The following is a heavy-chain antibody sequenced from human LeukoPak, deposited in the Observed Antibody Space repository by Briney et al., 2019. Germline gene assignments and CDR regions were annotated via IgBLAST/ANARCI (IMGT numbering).Heavy chain of an antibody. D-gene: IGHD3-16*01. CDR2: ISPSSSYI. Sequence: GGSLRLSCAASRFTLSSFKMTWVRQAPGKGLEWVASISPSSSYISYADSLKGRVTVSRDNTKNSVFLQMSSLRAEDTAVYYCARDLTGGEYFDSWGQGTLVSVSS. CDR3: ARDLTGGEYFDS. J-gene: IGHJ4*02. CDR1: RFTLSSFK. V-gene: IGHV3-21*01.